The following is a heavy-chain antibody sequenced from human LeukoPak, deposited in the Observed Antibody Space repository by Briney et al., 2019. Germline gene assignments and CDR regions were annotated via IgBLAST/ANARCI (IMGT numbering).Heavy chain of an antibody. CDR1: GYTFTSYG. J-gene: IGHJ4*02. CDR3: ARVGDYCSGGSGYLDY. V-gene: IGHV1-18*01. CDR2: ISAYNGNT. D-gene: IGHD2-15*01. Sequence: ASVKVSCKASGYTFTSYGISWVRQAPGQGLEWMGWISAYNGNTNNAQKLQGRVTMTTDTSTSTAYMELRSLRSDDTAVYYCARVGDYCSGGSGYLDYWGQGTLVTVSS.